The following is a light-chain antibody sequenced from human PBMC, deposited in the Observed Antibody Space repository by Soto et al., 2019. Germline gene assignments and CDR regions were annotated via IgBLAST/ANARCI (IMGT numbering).Light chain of an antibody. CDR2: DAS. CDR3: HQRNNWPVT. CDR1: QSVSSY. V-gene: IGKV3-11*01. J-gene: IGKJ1*01. Sequence: EIVLTQSPATLSLPPGERATLSCRASQSVSSYLAWYQQKPGQAPRLLIYDASKRATGIPARFTGSGSGTDFTLTISSLEPEDFAVYYFHQRNNWPVTFGQGTRVEIK.